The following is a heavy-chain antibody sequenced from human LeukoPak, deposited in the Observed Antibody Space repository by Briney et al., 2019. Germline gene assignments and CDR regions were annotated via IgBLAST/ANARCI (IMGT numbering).Heavy chain of an antibody. CDR1: GGSISSYY. D-gene: IGHD2-15*01. V-gene: IGHV4-59*01. Sequence: SETLSLTCTVSGGSISSYYWSWIRQPPGKGLEWIGYFYYSGITNYNPSLKSRVTISGDTSKNQFSLELSSVTAADTAFYYCARAGIGYCSGGSCYYDYWGQGTLVTVSS. CDR3: ARAGIGYCSGGSCYYDY. CDR2: FYYSGIT. J-gene: IGHJ4*02.